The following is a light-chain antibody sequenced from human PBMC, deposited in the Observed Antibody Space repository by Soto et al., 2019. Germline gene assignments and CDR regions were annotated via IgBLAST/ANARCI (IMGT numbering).Light chain of an antibody. V-gene: IGKV1-39*01. J-gene: IGKJ2*03. CDR1: QTFNNY. Sequence: DVQMPQSPSSLSASVGDTVTITCRAGQTFNNYLNWYQHKPGKAPKLLIYAASALQTGVPSRFRASASGTDFTLTTTHLQPEDFAAHYRQQSYASLQSFGHGTKLQI. CDR3: QQSYASLQS. CDR2: AAS.